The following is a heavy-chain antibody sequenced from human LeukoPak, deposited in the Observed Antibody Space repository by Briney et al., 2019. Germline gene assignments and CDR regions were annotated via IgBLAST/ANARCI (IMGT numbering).Heavy chain of an antibody. CDR3: AKSTLSPANYYHSSGYLDY. J-gene: IGHJ4*02. CDR2: ISDSGESK. Sequence: PGGSLRLSCAASGFTFSSHAMSWVRQAPGKGLEWVSGISDSGESKYYADSVKGRFTISRDNSKNTLYLQMNSLRAEDTAIYYCAKSTLSPANYYHSSGYLDYWGQGTLVTVSS. CDR1: GFTFSSHA. D-gene: IGHD3-22*01. V-gene: IGHV3-23*01.